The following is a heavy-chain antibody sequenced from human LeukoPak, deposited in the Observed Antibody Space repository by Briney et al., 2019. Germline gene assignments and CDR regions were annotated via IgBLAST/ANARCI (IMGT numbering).Heavy chain of an antibody. D-gene: IGHD4-23*01. V-gene: IGHV4-34*01. J-gene: IGHJ4*02. CDR1: GGSFSGYY. Sequence: SETLSLTCAVYGGSFSGYYWSWIRQPPGKGLEWIGEINHSGSTNYNPSLKSRVTISVDTSKNQFSLKLSSVTAADTAVYYCARGTTVVTQNYFDYWAREPWSPSPQ. CDR3: ARGTTVVTQNYFDY. CDR2: INHSGST.